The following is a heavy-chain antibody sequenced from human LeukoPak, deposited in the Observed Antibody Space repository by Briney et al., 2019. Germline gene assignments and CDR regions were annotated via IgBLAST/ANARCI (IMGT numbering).Heavy chain of an antibody. Sequence: ASVKVSCKASGYTFTGYYMHWVRQAPGQGLEWMGWINPNSGGTNYAQKFQGRVTMTRDTSISTAYMELSRLRSDDTAVYYCARDILLRDGYNFDYWGQGTLVTVSS. J-gene: IGHJ4*02. CDR3: ARDILLRDGYNFDY. V-gene: IGHV1-2*02. D-gene: IGHD5-24*01. CDR2: INPNSGGT. CDR1: GYTFTGYY.